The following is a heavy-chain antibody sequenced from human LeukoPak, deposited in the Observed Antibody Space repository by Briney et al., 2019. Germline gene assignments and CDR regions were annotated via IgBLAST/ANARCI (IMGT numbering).Heavy chain of an antibody. D-gene: IGHD3-22*01. CDR3: ARPGPRNSSGYYYY. J-gene: IGHJ4*02. Sequence: SETLSLTCTVSGGSVSSSSYFWGWIRQPPGKGLDWIGSIDDSGSTYYNPSLKSRVTISVDTSKNQFSLRLSSVTAADTAVYYCARPGPRNSSGYYYYWGQGTLVTVSS. CDR2: IDDSGST. V-gene: IGHV4-39*01. CDR1: GGSVSSSSYF.